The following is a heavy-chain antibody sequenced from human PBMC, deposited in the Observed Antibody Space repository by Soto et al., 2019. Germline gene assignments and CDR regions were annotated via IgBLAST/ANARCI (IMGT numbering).Heavy chain of an antibody. Sequence: PSETLSLTCTVSGGSISSYYWSWIRQPPGRGLEWIGYIYYSGSANYNPSLKSRVTISVDTSKNQFSLKLSSVTAADTAVYYCARAGVVMVAVDAFDIWGQGTMVTVSS. CDR1: GGSISSYY. J-gene: IGHJ3*02. CDR2: IYYSGSA. D-gene: IGHD2-15*01. V-gene: IGHV4-59*01. CDR3: ARAGVVMVAVDAFDI.